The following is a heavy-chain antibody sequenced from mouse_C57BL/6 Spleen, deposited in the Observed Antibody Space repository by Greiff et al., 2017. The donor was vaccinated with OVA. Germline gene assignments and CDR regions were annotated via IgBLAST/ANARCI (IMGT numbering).Heavy chain of an antibody. CDR3: ALYDYDVRYYFDY. CDR1: GYTFTSYW. D-gene: IGHD2-4*01. Sequence: QVHVKQPGAELVRPGSSVKLSCKASGYTFTSYWMHWVKQRPIQGLEWIGNIDPSDSETHYNQKFKDKATLTVDKSSSTAYMQLSSLTSEDSAVYYCALYDYDVRYYFDYWGQGTTLTVSS. CDR2: IDPSDSET. J-gene: IGHJ2*01. V-gene: IGHV1-52*01.